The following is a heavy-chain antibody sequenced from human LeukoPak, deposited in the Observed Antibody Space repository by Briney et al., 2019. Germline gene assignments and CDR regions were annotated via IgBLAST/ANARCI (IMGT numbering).Heavy chain of an antibody. D-gene: IGHD1-26*01. CDR1: GYTFTGYY. CDR2: INPNSGGT. V-gene: IGHV1-2*04. CDR3: ARDRGGRINWFDP. Sequence: ASVKVSCKASGYTFTGYYIHWVRQAPGQGLEWMGWINPNSGGTNYAQKFQGWVTMTRDTSINTAYMELSRLRSDDTAVYYCARDRGGRINWFDPWGQGTLVTVSS. J-gene: IGHJ5*02.